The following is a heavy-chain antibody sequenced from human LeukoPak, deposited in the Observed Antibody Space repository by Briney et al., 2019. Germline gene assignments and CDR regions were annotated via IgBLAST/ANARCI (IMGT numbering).Heavy chain of an antibody. V-gene: IGHV4-59*06. CDR1: GGSFSGYY. Sequence: PSETLSLTCAVYGGSFSGYYWSWIRQPPGKGLEWIGYIYYSGSTYYNPSLKSRVTISVDTSKNQFSLKLSSLTAADTAVYYCAARAYYYYGMDVWGQGTTVTVSS. J-gene: IGHJ6*02. CDR2: IYYSGST. CDR3: AARAYYYYGMDV.